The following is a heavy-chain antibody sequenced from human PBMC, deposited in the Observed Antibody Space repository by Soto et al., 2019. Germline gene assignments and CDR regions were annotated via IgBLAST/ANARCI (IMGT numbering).Heavy chain of an antibody. Sequence: EVPLLESGGGLVQPGGSLRLSCAASGFTFSSYAMSWVRQAPGKGLEWVSAISGSGGSTYYADSVKGRFTISRDNSKNTLYLQMNSLRGEDTAVYYCAKDLYSGSYGDAFDIWGQGTMVTVSS. CDR3: AKDLYSGSYGDAFDI. CDR2: ISGSGGST. V-gene: IGHV3-23*01. D-gene: IGHD1-26*01. J-gene: IGHJ3*02. CDR1: GFTFSSYA.